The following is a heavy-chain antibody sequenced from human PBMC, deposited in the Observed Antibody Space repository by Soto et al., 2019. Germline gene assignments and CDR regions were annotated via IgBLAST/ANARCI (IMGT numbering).Heavy chain of an antibody. CDR3: AKGSDYGRY. V-gene: IGHV3-30*18. J-gene: IGHJ4*02. CDR2: ISYDGSNK. Sequence: QVQLLESGGGVVQPGRSLRLSCAASGFTFSTYGMHWVRQAPGKGLEWVAGISYDGSNKYYADSVKGRFTISRDNSKNTLYLKLNSLRAEDTAVYYCAKGSDYGRYWGQGTLVTVSS. D-gene: IGHD3-10*01. CDR1: GFTFSTYG.